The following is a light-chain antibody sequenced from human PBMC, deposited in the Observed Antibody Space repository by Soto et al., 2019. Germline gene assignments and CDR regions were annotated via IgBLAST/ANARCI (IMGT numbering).Light chain of an antibody. CDR2: GAS. J-gene: IGKJ2*01. CDR3: HQYNNWYT. CDR1: QSISSN. Sequence: EIVMTQSPATLSVSPGERATLSCRASQSISSNLAWYQQKPGQAPRLLIYGASTRATGIPARFSGSGSGTEVTLTISSLQSEDFAVYYCHQYNNWYTFGQGTKLEI. V-gene: IGKV3-15*01.